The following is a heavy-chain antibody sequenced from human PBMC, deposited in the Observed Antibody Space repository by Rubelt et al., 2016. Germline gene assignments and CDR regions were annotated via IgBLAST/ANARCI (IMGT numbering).Heavy chain of an antibody. CDR2: INHSGST. CDR3: ARGQYDFWSGGRLDY. Sequence: QVQLQQWGAGLLKPSETLSLTCAVYGGSFSGYYWSWIRQPPGKGLEWNGEINHSGSTNYNPSLRSRVTISVDTSKNQVSLKLSSLTAADTAVYYCARGQYDFWSGGRLDYWGQGTLVTVSS. D-gene: IGHD3-3*01. V-gene: IGHV4-34*01. CDR1: GGSFSGYY. J-gene: IGHJ4*02.